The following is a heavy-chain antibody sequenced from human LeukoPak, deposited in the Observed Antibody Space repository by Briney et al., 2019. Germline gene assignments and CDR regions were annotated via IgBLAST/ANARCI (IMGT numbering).Heavy chain of an antibody. CDR1: GYTFTNYA. Sequence: GASVKVYCKASGYTFTNYAIHWVRQAPGQSLEWMGWINAGNGNTKYSQKFQARVTITRDTSANTAYMELSSLGSEDTTIYYCARVISDCANFNCFKGYFDYWGQGTPVTVSS. CDR2: INAGNGNT. J-gene: IGHJ4*01. CDR3: ARVISDCANFNCFKGYFDY. V-gene: IGHV1-3*01. D-gene: IGHD5/OR15-5a*01.